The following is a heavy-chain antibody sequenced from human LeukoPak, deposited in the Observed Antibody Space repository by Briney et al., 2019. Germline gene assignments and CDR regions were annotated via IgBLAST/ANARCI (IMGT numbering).Heavy chain of an antibody. CDR1: GYSFTRYW. J-gene: IGHJ4*02. V-gene: IGHV5-51*01. D-gene: IGHD3-22*01. CDR3: ARGYYYDSSGYFFDY. Sequence: GESLKTSCQGSGYSFTRYWIGWVRQMPGKGLEWMGIIYPGDSDTRYSPPFQGQVTISADKSISTAYLQWSSLKASDTAMYYCARGYYYDSSGYFFDYWGQGTLVTVSS. CDR2: IYPGDSDT.